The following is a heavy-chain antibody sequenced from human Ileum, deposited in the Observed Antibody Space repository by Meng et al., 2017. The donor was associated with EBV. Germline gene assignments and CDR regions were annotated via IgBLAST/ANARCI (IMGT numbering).Heavy chain of an antibody. J-gene: IGHJ4*02. CDR1: GASIRGSRYY. CDR2: TYYSGST. CDR3: ARGDILTGYWYYFDY. V-gene: IGHV4-39*07. D-gene: IGHD3-9*01. Sequence: QLEPQGWGPGLVKPSETLALTCTVSGASIRGSRYYWGWIRQPPGKGLEWIGSTYYSGSTNYNPSLKSRVTISVDTSKNQFSLNLSSVTAADTAVYYCARGDILTGYWYYFDYWGQGILVTVSS.